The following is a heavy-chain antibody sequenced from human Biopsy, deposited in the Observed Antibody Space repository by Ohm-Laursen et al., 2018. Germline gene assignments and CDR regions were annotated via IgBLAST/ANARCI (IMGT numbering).Heavy chain of an antibody. Sequence: ASVKVSCKASDYTFYSYGITWVRRAPGQGLEWMGWITADEKNSAPKFQGRVTMTTDMSTSTAYMELRGLKSDDTAVYYCARVFGGAYYPYAFDIWGQGTLVIVSS. D-gene: IGHD1-26*01. CDR1: DYTFYSYG. V-gene: IGHV1-18*04. J-gene: IGHJ3*02. CDR3: ARVFGGAYYPYAFDI. CDR2: ITADEK.